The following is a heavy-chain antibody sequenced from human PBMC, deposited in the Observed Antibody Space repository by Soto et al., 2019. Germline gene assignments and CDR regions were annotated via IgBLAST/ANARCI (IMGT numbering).Heavy chain of an antibody. V-gene: IGHV1-69*13. CDR2: IIPIFGTA. CDR1: GGTFSSYA. D-gene: IGHD3-3*01. Sequence: SVKVSCKASGGTFSSYAISWVRQAPGQGLEWMGGIIPIFGTANYAQKFQGRVTITADESTSTAYMELSSLRSEDTAVYYCAREGAIFGVVTIDYWGQGTLVTVSS. J-gene: IGHJ4*02. CDR3: AREGAIFGVVTIDY.